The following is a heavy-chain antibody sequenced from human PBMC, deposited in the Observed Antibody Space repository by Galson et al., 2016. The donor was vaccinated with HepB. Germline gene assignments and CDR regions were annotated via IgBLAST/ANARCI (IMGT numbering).Heavy chain of an antibody. CDR2: IYPGDSEI. CDR1: GFSFTSYW. V-gene: IGHV5-51*01. J-gene: IGHJ4*02. D-gene: IGHD3-22*01. CDR3: ARQVPYTSGYLDN. Sequence: SGAEVKKPGESLKISCKGSGFSFTSYWIGWVRQMPGKGLEWMGFIYPGDSEIRYSPSFQGQFIISADRSINTAYLQWSSLTASDTAIYYCARQVPYTSGYLDNWAQGTLVTVSS.